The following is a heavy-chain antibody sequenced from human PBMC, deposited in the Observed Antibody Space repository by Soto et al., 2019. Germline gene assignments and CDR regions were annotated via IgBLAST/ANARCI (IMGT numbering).Heavy chain of an antibody. CDR2: IIPIFGTA. CDR3: ARPEAPLSYYYYYGMDV. V-gene: IGHV1-69*13. Sequence: SVKVSCKASGGTFSSYAISWVRQAPGQGLEWMGGIIPIFGTANYAQKFQGRVTITADESTSTAYMELSSLRSEDTAVYYCARPEAPLSYYYYYGMDVWGQGTTVTVSS. CDR1: GGTFSSYA. J-gene: IGHJ6*02.